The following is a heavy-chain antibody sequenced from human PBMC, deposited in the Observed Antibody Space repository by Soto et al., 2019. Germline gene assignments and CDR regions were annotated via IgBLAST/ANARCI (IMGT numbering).Heavy chain of an antibody. V-gene: IGHV1-24*01. D-gene: IGHD6-13*01. CDR1: GYTLTELS. CDR3: ATSGIAAAGDIYYYYGMDV. Sequence: ASVKVSCKVSGYTLTELSMHWVRQAPGKGLEWMGGFDPEDGETIYAQKFQGRVTMTEDTSTDTAYMELSSLRSEDTAVYYCATSGIAAAGDIYYYYGMDVWGEGTTVNV. J-gene: IGHJ6*02. CDR2: FDPEDGET.